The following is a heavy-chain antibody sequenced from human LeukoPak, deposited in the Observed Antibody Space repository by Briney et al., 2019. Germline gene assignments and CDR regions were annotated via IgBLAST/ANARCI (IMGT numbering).Heavy chain of an antibody. CDR2: IRYDGSNE. V-gene: IGHV3-30*02. J-gene: IGHJ3*02. D-gene: IGHD3-3*01. CDR3: AKDRRFLEWTPGAAFDI. CDR1: GFTFRSYG. Sequence: GGSLRLSCAVSGFTFRSYGMHWVRQAPGKGLEWVAFIRYDGSNEYYADSVEGRFTISRDNSKNTLFLQMNSLRAEDTAVYYCAKDRRFLEWTPGAAFDIWGQGTMVTVSS.